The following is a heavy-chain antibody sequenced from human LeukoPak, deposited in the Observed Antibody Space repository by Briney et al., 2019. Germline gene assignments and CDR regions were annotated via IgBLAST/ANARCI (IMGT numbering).Heavy chain of an antibody. CDR1: GGSFSGYY. D-gene: IGHD3-10*01. CDR3: ARDPDYYGSGSHDDY. CDR2: IDHSGST. V-gene: IGHV4-34*01. J-gene: IGHJ4*02. Sequence: SETLSLTCAVYGGSFSGYYWSWIRQPPGKGLEWIGEIDHSGSTNYNPSLKSRVTISVDTSKNQFSLKLSSVTAADTAVYYCARDPDYYGSGSHDDYWGQGTLVTVSS.